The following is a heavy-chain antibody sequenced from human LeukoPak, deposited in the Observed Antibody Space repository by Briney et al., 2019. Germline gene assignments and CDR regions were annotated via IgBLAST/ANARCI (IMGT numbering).Heavy chain of an antibody. CDR3: AKHPPAYYYDSSGYSQGGY. V-gene: IGHV1-2*02. Sequence: ASVKVSCKASGYTFTDYYMHWVRQAPGQGLEWMGWINPNSGDTKYAQKFQGRVTLTRGTSISTAYMELSRLRSDDTAVYYCAKHPPAYYYDSSGYSQGGYWGQGTLVTVSS. D-gene: IGHD3-22*01. J-gene: IGHJ4*02. CDR2: INPNSGDT. CDR1: GYTFTDYY.